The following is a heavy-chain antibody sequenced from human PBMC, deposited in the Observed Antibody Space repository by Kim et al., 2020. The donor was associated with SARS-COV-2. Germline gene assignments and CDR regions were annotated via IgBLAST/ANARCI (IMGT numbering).Heavy chain of an antibody. D-gene: IGHD6-13*01. CDR3: AREIRSSCYAVYISY. CDR2: ISYDGSNK. Sequence: GGSLRLSCAASGFTFSSCAMHWVRQAPGKGLEWVAVISYDGSNKNYADSVKGRFTISRDNSKNTLYLQMNSLRAEDTALYYCAREIRSSCYAVYISYWG. V-gene: IGHV3-30*04. CDR1: GFTFSSCA. J-gene: IGHJ4*01.